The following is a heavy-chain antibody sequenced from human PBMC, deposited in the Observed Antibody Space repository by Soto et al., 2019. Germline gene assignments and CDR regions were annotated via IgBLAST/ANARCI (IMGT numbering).Heavy chain of an antibody. D-gene: IGHD1-7*01. CDR3: DREPKWNYCFDY. Sequence: GGSLRLSCAASGFTFSSYSMNWVRQAPGKGLEWVSYISSSSSTIYYADSVKGRFTISRDNAKNSLYLQMNSLRDEDTAVYYCDREPKWNYCFDYWCQGILVTVS. V-gene: IGHV3-48*02. CDR1: GFTFSSYS. CDR2: ISSSSSTI. J-gene: IGHJ4*02.